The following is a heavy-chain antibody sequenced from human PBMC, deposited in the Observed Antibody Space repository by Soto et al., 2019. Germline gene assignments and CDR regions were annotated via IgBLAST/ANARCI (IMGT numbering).Heavy chain of an antibody. CDR1: GFTFSNAW. D-gene: IGHD1-1*01. Sequence: EVQLVESGGGLVKPGGSLRLSCAGSGFTFSNAWMSWVRRAPGKGLEWVGRIKSDAYGGAIDYAAPVKGRFTISRDDSKNTLCLQMHNLRAEDTAVYSCTTTISPLEPPTMDFWCQGTPVSVSS. J-gene: IGHJ4*02. V-gene: IGHV3-15*01. CDR2: IKSDAYGGAI. CDR3: TTTISPLEPPTMDF.